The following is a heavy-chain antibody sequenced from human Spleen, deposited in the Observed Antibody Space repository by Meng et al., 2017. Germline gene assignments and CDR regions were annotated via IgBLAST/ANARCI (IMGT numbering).Heavy chain of an antibody. V-gene: IGHV1-2*02. J-gene: IGHJ4*02. CDR3: VRDENISLGKLFGDY. CDR1: GYTFTDYY. D-gene: IGHD2-21*01. Sequence: QVERGQSWAEVKKPGASVKVSCKASGYTFTDYYIHWVRQAPGQGLEWMGWINPNSGGTRYAHKFQGRVTMARDTSIGTAFVELSGLRSDDTAIYYCVRDENISLGKLFGDYWGQGTLVTVSS. CDR2: INPNSGGT.